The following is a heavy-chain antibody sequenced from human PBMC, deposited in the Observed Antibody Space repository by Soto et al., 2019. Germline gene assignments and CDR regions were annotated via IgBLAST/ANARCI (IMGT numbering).Heavy chain of an antibody. D-gene: IGHD3-22*01. Sequence: PSETLSLTCTVSCGSISSGGYYWSWIRQHPGEGLEWIGYIYYSGSTYYNPSLKSRVTISVDTSKNQFSLELSSVTAADTAVYYCARESFYYDSSGYYSRFDYWGQGTLVTVS. CDR2: IYYSGST. CDR3: ARESFYYDSSGYYSRFDY. CDR1: CGSISSGGYY. J-gene: IGHJ4*02. V-gene: IGHV4-31*03.